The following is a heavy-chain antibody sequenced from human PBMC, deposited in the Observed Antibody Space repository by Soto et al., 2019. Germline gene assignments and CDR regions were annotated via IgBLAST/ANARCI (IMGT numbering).Heavy chain of an antibody. J-gene: IGHJ6*02. V-gene: IGHV4-31*03. CDR1: GGSISSGGYY. Sequence: SETLSLTCTVSGGSISSGGYYWSWIRQHPGKGLEWIGYIYYSGSTYYNPSLKSRVTISVDTSKNQFSLKLSSVTAADTAVYYCEATPLNYYYGMDVWGQGTTVTVSS. CDR2: IYYSGST. CDR3: EATPLNYYYGMDV. D-gene: IGHD5-12*01.